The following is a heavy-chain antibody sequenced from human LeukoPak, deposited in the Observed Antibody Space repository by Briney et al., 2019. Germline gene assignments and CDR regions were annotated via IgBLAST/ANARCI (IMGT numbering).Heavy chain of an antibody. Sequence: PSETLSLTCTVSGGSISSYYWSWIRQPAGKGLEWIGRIYTSGSTNYNPSLKSRVTMSVDTSKNQFSLELSSVTAADTAVYYCARDIRWFGELSYNWFDPWGQGTLVTVSS. CDR2: IYTSGST. CDR1: GGSISSYY. J-gene: IGHJ5*02. D-gene: IGHD3-10*01. V-gene: IGHV4-4*07. CDR3: ARDIRWFGELSYNWFDP.